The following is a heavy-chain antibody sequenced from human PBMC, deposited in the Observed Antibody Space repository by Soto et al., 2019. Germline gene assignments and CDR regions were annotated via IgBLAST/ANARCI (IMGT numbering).Heavy chain of an antibody. Sequence: QVQLVQSGTEVKKPGASVKVSCKASGYTFTNYGISGVRQAPGQGLDWMGWISAYNGNTKYAQKLQGTVTMTTDPSTSTAYMELRSLKSDITAVYYCARGSAYESRGYEEDHWGQGTLVTVS. J-gene: IGHJ4*02. CDR3: ARGSAYESRGYEEDH. CDR1: GYTFTNYG. V-gene: IGHV1-18*01. D-gene: IGHD3-22*01. CDR2: ISAYNGNT.